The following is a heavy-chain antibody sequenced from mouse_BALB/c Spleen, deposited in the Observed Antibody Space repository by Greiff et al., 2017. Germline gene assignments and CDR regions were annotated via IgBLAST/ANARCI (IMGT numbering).Heavy chain of an antibody. J-gene: IGHJ1*01. Sequence: QVQLKQSGAELVRPGTSVKVSCKASGYAFTNYLIEWVKQRPGQGLEWIGVINPGSGGTNYNEKFKGKATLTADKSSSTAYMQLSSLTSDDSAVYFCARRGSSWYFDVWGAGTTVTVSS. CDR1: GYAFTNYL. V-gene: IGHV1-54*01. CDR2: INPGSGGT. CDR3: ARRGSSWYFDV. D-gene: IGHD1-1*01.